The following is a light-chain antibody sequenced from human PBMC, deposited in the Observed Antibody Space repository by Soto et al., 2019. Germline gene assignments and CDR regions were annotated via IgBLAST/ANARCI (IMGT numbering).Light chain of an antibody. J-gene: IGKJ4*01. Sequence: DIHLTQSPSFLSASVGDRVTITCRPSQAVPNNMAWYQQKPGKPPKLLIYEESTLHSGVPSRFSGRKSGTQFTLTIDRLQPEDFATYDCQQVKTYPRTFGGGTKVEIK. CDR3: QQVKTYPRT. V-gene: IGKV1-9*01. CDR2: EES. CDR1: QAVPNN.